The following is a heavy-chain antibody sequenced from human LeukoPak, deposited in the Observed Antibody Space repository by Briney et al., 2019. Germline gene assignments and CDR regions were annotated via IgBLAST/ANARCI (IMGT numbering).Heavy chain of an antibody. CDR1: GFTFDDYA. V-gene: IGHV3-9*01. Sequence: GGSLRLSCAASGFTFDDYAMHWVRQGPWEGLEWVSGISWNSDNIGYADSVKGRFTISRDNAKKSLYLQMNSLRAEDTALYYCAKAQQLDLYGLFDYWGQGTLVTVSS. J-gene: IGHJ4*02. CDR2: ISWNSDNI. CDR3: AKAQQLDLYGLFDY. D-gene: IGHD6-13*01.